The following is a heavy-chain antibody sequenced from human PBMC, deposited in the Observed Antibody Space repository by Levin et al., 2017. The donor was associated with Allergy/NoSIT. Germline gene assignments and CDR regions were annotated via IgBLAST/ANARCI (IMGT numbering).Heavy chain of an antibody. V-gene: IGHV3-30*18. CDR2: ISYDGSKTE. CDR3: AKDRETFTSMVFFDY. D-gene: IGHD2/OR15-2a*01. CDR1: GFTFSNYG. Sequence: LSLTCAASGFTFSNYGMHWVRQAPGKGLEWVALISYDGSKTEWYADSVKGRFTISRDSSKNTLHLQMNSLLTEDTAVYYCAKDRETFTSMVFFDYWGQGTLVTVS. J-gene: IGHJ4*02.